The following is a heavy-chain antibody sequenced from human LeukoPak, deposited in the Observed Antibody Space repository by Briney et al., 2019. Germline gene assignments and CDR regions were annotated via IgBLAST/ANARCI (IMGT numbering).Heavy chain of an antibody. CDR3: VRAALEYCGGDCLDY. Sequence: PGGSLRLSRAASGFTFSSYSMHWVRQAPGRGLEYVSVISSDGDKTYYADSVKGRFTISRDNSKNTLYLQMGSLRAEDTAVYYCVRAALEYCGGDCLDYWGQGTLVTVPS. CDR1: GFTFSSYS. D-gene: IGHD2-21*01. CDR2: ISSDGDKT. J-gene: IGHJ4*02. V-gene: IGHV3-64*02.